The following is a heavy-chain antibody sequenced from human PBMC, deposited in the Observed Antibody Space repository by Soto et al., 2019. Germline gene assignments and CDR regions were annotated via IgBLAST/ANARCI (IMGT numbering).Heavy chain of an antibody. D-gene: IGHD2-21*02. CDR1: GGSFSGYY. Sequence: SETLSLTCAVYGGSFSGYYWSWIRQPPGKGLEWIGEINHSGSTNYNPSLKSRVTISVDTSKNQFSLKLSSVTAADTAVYYCARTKHIVVVTAIRWFDPWGQGTLVT. V-gene: IGHV4-34*01. J-gene: IGHJ5*02. CDR3: ARTKHIVVVTAIRWFDP. CDR2: INHSGST.